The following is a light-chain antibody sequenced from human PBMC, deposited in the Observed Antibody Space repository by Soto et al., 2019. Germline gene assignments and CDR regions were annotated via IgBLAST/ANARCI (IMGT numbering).Light chain of an antibody. CDR1: QNIVNW. J-gene: IGKJ1*01. Sequence: DIQMTQSPSTLSASVGDRVTITCRASQNIVNWLAWYHQKPGKAPKLLIYKASSLQSGVPSRFSGSGSGTEFTLAISSLQPDDFATYYCQQFNTYSRTFGQGTTVEIK. CDR2: KAS. CDR3: QQFNTYSRT. V-gene: IGKV1-5*03.